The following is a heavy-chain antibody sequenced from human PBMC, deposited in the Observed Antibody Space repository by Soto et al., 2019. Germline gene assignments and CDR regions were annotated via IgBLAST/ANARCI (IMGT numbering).Heavy chain of an antibody. V-gene: IGHV4-34*01. CDR1: DGSFSGYY. CDR2: INHSGST. Sequence: SETLSLTCAVYDGSFSGYYWSWNRQPPGKGLEWIGEINHSGSTNYNPSLKSRVTISVDTSKNQFSLKLSSVTAADTAVYYCARVVTMVRGVIKVYYYSMDVWGQGTTVT. CDR3: ARVVTMVRGVIKVYYYSMDV. J-gene: IGHJ6*02. D-gene: IGHD3-10*01.